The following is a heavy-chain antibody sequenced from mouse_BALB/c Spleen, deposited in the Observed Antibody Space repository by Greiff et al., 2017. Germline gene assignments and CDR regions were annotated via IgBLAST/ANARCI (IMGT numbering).Heavy chain of an antibody. V-gene: IGHV3-6*02. CDR3: ARDSRYYAMDY. Sequence: EVKLVESGPGLVKPSQSLSLTCSVTGYSITSGYYWNWIRQFPGNKLEWMGYISYDGSNNYNPSLKNRISITRDTSKNQFFLKLNSVTTEDTATYYCARDSRYYAMDYWGQGTSVTVSS. CDR2: ISYDGSN. J-gene: IGHJ4*01. CDR1: GYSITSGYY.